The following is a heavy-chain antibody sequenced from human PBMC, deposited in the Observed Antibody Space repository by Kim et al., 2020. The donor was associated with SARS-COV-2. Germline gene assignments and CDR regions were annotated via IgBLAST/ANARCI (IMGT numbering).Heavy chain of an antibody. J-gene: IGHJ4*02. CDR1: GGSISSSSYY. CDR3: ARRGGGWSTGLDY. D-gene: IGHD6-19*01. Sequence: SETLSLTCTVSGGSISSSSYYWGWIRQPPGKGLEWIGSIYYSGSTYYNPSLKSRVTISVDTSKNQFSLKLSSVTAADTAVYYCARRGGGWSTGLDYWGQGTLVTVSS. V-gene: IGHV4-39*01. CDR2: IYYSGST.